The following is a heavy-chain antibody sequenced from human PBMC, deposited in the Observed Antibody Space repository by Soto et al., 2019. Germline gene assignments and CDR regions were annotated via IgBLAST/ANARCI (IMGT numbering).Heavy chain of an antibody. CDR2: INPNSGGT. CDR3: ARCPLSTDTDAFDI. J-gene: IGHJ3*02. D-gene: IGHD4-17*01. V-gene: IGHV1-2*04. Sequence: ASVKVTCKASGYTFTGYYMHWVRQAPGQGLEWMGWINPNSGGTKYAQKFQGWVTMTRDTSISTAYMELSRLRSDDTAVYYCARCPLSTDTDAFDIWGQGTMVTVSS. CDR1: GYTFTGYY.